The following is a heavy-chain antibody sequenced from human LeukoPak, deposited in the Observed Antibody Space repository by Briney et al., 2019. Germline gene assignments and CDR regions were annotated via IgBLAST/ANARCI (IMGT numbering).Heavy chain of an antibody. CDR1: GGTFSSYA. CDR2: INAGNGNT. Sequence: GASVKVSCKASGGTFSSYAMHWVRQAPGQRLEWMGWINAGNGNTKYSQKFQGRVTITRDTSASTAYMELSSLRSEDTAVYYCARDQSSSWYSVSDYWGQGTLVTVSS. V-gene: IGHV1-3*01. CDR3: ARDQSSSWYSVSDY. J-gene: IGHJ4*02. D-gene: IGHD6-13*01.